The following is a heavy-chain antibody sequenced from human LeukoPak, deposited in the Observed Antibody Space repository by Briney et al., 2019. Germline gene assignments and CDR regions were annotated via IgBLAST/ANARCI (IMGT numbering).Heavy chain of an antibody. D-gene: IGHD5-18*01. CDR1: GGTFSSYA. J-gene: IGHJ4*02. CDR2: IIPIFGTA. CDR3: ARGYSYGYVVDY. Sequence: GASVKVSCKASGGTFSSYAISWVRQAPGQGLEWMGGIIPIFGTANYAQKFQGRVTITAGESTSTAYMELSSLRSEDTAVYYCARGYSYGYVVDYWGQGTLVTVSS. V-gene: IGHV1-69*13.